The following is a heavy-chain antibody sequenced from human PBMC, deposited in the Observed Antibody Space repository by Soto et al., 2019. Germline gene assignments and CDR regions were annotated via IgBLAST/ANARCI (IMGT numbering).Heavy chain of an antibody. CDR2: IYYSGTT. V-gene: IGHV4-39*07. CDR1: GGSISSSSYY. Sequence: SETLSLTCTVSGGSISSSSYYWAWVRQPPGKGLEWIGSIYYSGTTYYNPSLKSRVTISEDTSKNQFSLKLSSVTAADTAVYYCARRRGHPVIWAYYFDYWGQGTLVTVSS. CDR3: ARRRGHPVIWAYYFDY. J-gene: IGHJ4*02. D-gene: IGHD3-22*01.